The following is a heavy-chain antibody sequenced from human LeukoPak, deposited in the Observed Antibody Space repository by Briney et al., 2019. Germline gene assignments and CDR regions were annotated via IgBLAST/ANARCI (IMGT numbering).Heavy chain of an antibody. J-gene: IGHJ5*02. D-gene: IGHD3-3*01. V-gene: IGHV3-23*01. Sequence: GGSLRLSCAASGFSFSDPAVSWVRHSPGEGLKWVSSISDTGGRMYYADSVKGRFTITRDNSRNTVNLQMNSLRAGDTARYYCAKGGQDFDFWRFDLWGQGILVIVSS. CDR2: ISDTGGRM. CDR3: AKGGQDFDFWRFDL. CDR1: GFSFSDPA.